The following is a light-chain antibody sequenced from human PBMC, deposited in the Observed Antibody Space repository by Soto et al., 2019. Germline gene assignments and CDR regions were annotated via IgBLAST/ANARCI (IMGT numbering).Light chain of an antibody. CDR1: SSDIGAYNY. CDR2: EVS. J-gene: IGLJ2*01. V-gene: IGLV2-14*01. CDR3: SSYTRSSPVV. Sequence: QSVLTQPASVSGSPGQSITISCTGTSSDIGAYNYVSWYQQHPGKAPKLMIYEVSYRPSGVSNRFSGSKSGNTASLTISGLQAEDEADYYCSSYTRSSPVVFGGGTKLTVL.